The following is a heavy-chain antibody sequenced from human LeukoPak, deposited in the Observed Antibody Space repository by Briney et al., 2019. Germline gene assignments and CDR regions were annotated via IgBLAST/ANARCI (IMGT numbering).Heavy chain of an antibody. V-gene: IGHV3-20*04. Sequence: GGSLRPSCAASGFTFDDYGMSWVRQAPGKGLEWVSGINWNGGSTGYADSVKGRFTISRDNAKNSLYLQMNSLRAEDTALYYRANDWDSSGFDYWGQGTLVTVSS. CDR3: ANDWDSSGFDY. J-gene: IGHJ4*02. D-gene: IGHD3-22*01. CDR1: GFTFDDYG. CDR2: INWNGGST.